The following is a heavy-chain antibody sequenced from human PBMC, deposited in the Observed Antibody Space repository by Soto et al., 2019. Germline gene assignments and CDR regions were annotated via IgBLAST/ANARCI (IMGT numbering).Heavy chain of an antibody. CDR2: ISSSGSTI. Sequence: PWGSLRLSCAASGFTFSDYYMSWIRQAPGKGLEWVSYISSSGSTIYYADSVKGRFTISRDNAKNSLYLQMNSLRAEDTAVYYCARSVTKNYYYYMDVWGKGTTVTVSS. CDR3: ARSVTKNYYYYMDV. D-gene: IGHD3-3*01. J-gene: IGHJ6*03. V-gene: IGHV3-11*01. CDR1: GFTFSDYY.